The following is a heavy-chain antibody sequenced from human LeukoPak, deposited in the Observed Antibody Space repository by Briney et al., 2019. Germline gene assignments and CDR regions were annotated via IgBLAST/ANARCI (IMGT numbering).Heavy chain of an antibody. CDR1: GYTFTSYA. CDR3: ARARTAALGVDIVATITPDFDY. Sequence: ASVKVSCKASGYTFTSYAMHWVRQAPGQRLEWMGWINAGNGNTKYSQEFQGRVTITRDTSASTAYMELSSLRSEDMAVYYCARARTAALGVDIVATITPDFDYWGQGTLVTVSS. J-gene: IGHJ4*02. V-gene: IGHV1-3*03. D-gene: IGHD5-12*01. CDR2: INAGNGNT.